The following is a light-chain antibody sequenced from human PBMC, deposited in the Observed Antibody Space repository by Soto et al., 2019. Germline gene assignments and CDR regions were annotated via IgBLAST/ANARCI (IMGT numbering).Light chain of an antibody. CDR2: DVS. V-gene: IGLV2-14*01. CDR3: SSYASSSTLVYV. CDR1: SSDVGGYNS. Sequence: QSVLTQPASVSGSPGQSITISCTGTSSDVGGYNSVSWYQQNPGKAPKLMIFDVSNRPSGVSSRFSGSRSGNTASLTISGLQAEDEADYYCSSYASSSTLVYVFGTGIKVTVL. J-gene: IGLJ1*01.